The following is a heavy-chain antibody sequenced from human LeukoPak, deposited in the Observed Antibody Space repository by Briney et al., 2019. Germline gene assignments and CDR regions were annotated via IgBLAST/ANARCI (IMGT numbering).Heavy chain of an antibody. CDR2: ISTSGRTI. D-gene: IGHD2/OR15-2a*01. CDR3: ARGYFLGFDY. J-gene: IGHJ4*02. V-gene: IGHV3-48*03. CDR1: GFTFSSYE. Sequence: PGGSLRLSCAASGFTFSSYEMNWVRQAPGKGLEWVSYISTSGRTIYYADPVKGRLAISRDNAKNSLYLQMNSLRAEDAAVYYCARGYFLGFDYWGQGTLVTVSS.